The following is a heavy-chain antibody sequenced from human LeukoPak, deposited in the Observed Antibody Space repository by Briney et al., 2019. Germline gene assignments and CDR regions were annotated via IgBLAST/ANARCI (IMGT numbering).Heavy chain of an antibody. CDR1: GGSFTSYY. Sequence: SSETLSLTCAVYGGSFTSYYWSWIRQPPGKGLEWIAEINNSGTTNYNPSLKGRVTISVDTSKNQVSLKLSSVTAADTAVYYCASSRGYTSGLWYYYMEVWGKGTTVTVSS. CDR2: INNSGTT. CDR3: ASSRGYTSGLWYYYMEV. J-gene: IGHJ6*03. D-gene: IGHD6-25*01. V-gene: IGHV4-34*01.